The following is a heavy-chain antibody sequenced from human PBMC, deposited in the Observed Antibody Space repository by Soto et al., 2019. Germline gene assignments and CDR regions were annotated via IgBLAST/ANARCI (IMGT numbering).Heavy chain of an antibody. Sequence: QVQLVESGGGVVQPGRSLRLSCAASGFTFSSYGMHWVRQAPGKGLEWVAVISYDGSNKYYADSVKGRFTISRDNSKNTLYLQMNSLRAEDTAVYYCAKETFPSDILTGYYFDYWGQGTLVTVSS. CDR2: ISYDGSNK. J-gene: IGHJ4*02. CDR1: GFTFSSYG. D-gene: IGHD3-9*01. V-gene: IGHV3-30*18. CDR3: AKETFPSDILTGYYFDY.